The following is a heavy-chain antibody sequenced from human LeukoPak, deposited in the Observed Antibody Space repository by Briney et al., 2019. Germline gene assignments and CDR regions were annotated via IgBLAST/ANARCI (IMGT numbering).Heavy chain of an antibody. V-gene: IGHV4-61*01. CDR2: IYYSGST. D-gene: IGHD2-2*02. J-gene: IGHJ3*02. CDR1: GGSVSSVSYY. CDR3: ARYCSSTSCYISAFDI. Sequence: SETLSLTCTVSGGSVSSVSYYWSWIRQPPGKGLVWIGYIYYSGSTNYNPSLKSRVTLSVDTSKNQFSLKLSSVAAADTPVYYCARYCSSTSCYISAFDIWGQGTMVTVSS.